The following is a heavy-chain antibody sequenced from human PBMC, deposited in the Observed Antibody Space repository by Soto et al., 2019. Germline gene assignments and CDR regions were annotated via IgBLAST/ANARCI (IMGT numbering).Heavy chain of an antibody. CDR3: ARSVGAAEQVDY. J-gene: IGHJ4*02. D-gene: IGHD1-26*01. CDR1: GGTFSSYA. V-gene: IGHV1-69*13. Sequence: ASVKVSCKASGGTFSSYAISWVRQAPGQGLEWMGGIIPIFGTANYAQKFQGRVTITADESTSTAYMELSSLRSEDTAVYYCARSVGAAEQVDYWGQGTLVTVSS. CDR2: IIPIFGTA.